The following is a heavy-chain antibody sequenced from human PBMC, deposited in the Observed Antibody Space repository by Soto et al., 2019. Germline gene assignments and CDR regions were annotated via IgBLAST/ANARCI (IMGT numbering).Heavy chain of an antibody. CDR3: AKGEQWLVRLKYFQH. CDR2: ISYDGSNK. J-gene: IGHJ1*01. V-gene: IGHV3-30*18. Sequence: QVQLVESGGGVVQPGRSLRLSCAASGFTFSSYGMHWVRQAPGKGLEWVAVISYDGSNKYYADSVKGRFTISRDNSKNTLYLQMNSLRAEDTAVYYCAKGEQWLVRLKYFQHWGQGTLVTVSS. CDR1: GFTFSSYG. D-gene: IGHD6-19*01.